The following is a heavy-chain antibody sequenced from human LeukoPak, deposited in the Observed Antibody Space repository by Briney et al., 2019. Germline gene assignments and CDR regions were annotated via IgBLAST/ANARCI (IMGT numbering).Heavy chain of an antibody. V-gene: IGHV3-30*02. D-gene: IGHD3-10*01. Sequence: PGGSLRLSCAASGFTFSSYGMHWVRQAPGKGLEWVAFIRYDGSNKYYADFVKGRFTISRDNSKNTLYLQMNSLRAEDTAVYYCAKYYYGSGSQRYFDYWGQGTLVTVSS. CDR2: IRYDGSNK. J-gene: IGHJ4*02. CDR3: AKYYYGSGSQRYFDY. CDR1: GFTFSSYG.